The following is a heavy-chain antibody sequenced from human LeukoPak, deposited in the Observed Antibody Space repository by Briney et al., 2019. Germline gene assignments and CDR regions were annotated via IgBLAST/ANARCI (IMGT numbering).Heavy chain of an antibody. V-gene: IGHV1-2*02. Sequence: GASVKVSCKASVFTFIVYYMHWVRQAPGQGLEWMGWINLNTGDTDYAPKFQGRVTMTRDTSITTAYMELSRLRYDDTAVYYCARDQPALDYWGRGTLVTVSS. J-gene: IGHJ4*02. CDR3: ARDQPALDY. CDR1: VFTFIVYY. CDR2: INLNTGDT.